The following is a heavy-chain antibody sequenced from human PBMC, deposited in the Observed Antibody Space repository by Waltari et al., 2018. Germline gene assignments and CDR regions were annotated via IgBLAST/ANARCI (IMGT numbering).Heavy chain of an antibody. V-gene: IGHV3-7*01. CDR1: GFTFSSYG. D-gene: IGHD4-17*01. J-gene: IGHJ4*02. Sequence: EVQLVESGGGLAQPGVSLRLSCAASGFTFSSYGMNWVRQAPGKGLEWVANIKPDGSDRNHVDSVKGRVTISRDNAKNSLYLQMNSLRVEDTGVYYCATCGDYRAFAGDYWGLGTLVTVSS. CDR3: ATCGDYRAFAGDY. CDR2: IKPDGSDR.